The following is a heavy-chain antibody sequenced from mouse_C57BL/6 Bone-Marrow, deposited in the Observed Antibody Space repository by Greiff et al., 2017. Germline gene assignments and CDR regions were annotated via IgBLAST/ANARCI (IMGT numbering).Heavy chain of an antibody. CDR2: ISSGGSYT. Sequence: DVKLVESGGDLVKPGGSLKLSCEASGFTFSSYGLSWVRQTPDKRLAWVATISSGGSYTYYPDSVKGRFTISRDNAKNTLYLQMSSLKSEDTSMYYGARHWTAQATPLAYGGQGTLVTVSA. CDR3: ARHWTAQATPLAY. CDR1: GFTFSSYG. J-gene: IGHJ3*01. V-gene: IGHV5-6*02. D-gene: IGHD3-2*02.